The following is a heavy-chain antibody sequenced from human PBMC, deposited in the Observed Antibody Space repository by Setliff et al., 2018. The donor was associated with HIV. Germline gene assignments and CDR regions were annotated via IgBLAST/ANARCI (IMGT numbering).Heavy chain of an antibody. V-gene: IGHV4-4*02. J-gene: IGHJ6*02. CDR2: IYHSEYT. Sequence: SETLSLTCAVSGGSISSDNWWTWVRQPPGKGLEWIGEIYHSEYTNYNASLKSRVSMSVDKSKNQFSLKLTSVTAADTAVYYCARGHCSGTNCYGVDYYGMDVWGQGTTVAVSS. CDR3: ARGHCSGTNCYGVDYYGMDV. D-gene: IGHD2-2*01. CDR1: GGSISSDNW.